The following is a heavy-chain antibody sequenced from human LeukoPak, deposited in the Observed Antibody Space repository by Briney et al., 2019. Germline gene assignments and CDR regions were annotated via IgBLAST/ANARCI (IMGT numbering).Heavy chain of an antibody. CDR2: VYYTGST. CDR1: GASIYTSSSY. CDR3: ARGGIVVVPAALTNFDY. J-gene: IGHJ4*02. V-gene: IGHV4-39*01. Sequence: SETLSLTCTVSGASIYTSSSYWGWLRQPPGKGLEWIASVYYTGSTYYSPSLKSRATISVDTSKNQFSLELNSVTAADTAVYYCARGGIVVVPAALTNFDYWGQGTLVTVSS. D-gene: IGHD2-2*01.